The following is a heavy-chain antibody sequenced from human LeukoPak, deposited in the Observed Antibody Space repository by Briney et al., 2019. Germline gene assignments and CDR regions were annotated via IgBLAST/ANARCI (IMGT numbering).Heavy chain of an antibody. V-gene: IGHV4-31*03. D-gene: IGHD2-8*02. J-gene: IGHJ4*02. CDR1: GGSISSDGYY. CDR2: IYYGGST. CDR3: ARHLVMDY. Sequence: SQTLSLTCTVSGGSISSDGYYWSWIRQHPGKGLEWLGYIYYGGSTYYNPSLKSRVTISVDTSKNQFSLKLSSVTAADTAVYYCARHLVMDYWGQGTLDPVSS.